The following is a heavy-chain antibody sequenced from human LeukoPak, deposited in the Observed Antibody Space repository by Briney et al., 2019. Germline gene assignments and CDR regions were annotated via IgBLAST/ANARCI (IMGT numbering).Heavy chain of an antibody. CDR2: ISPGDYDT. CDR1: GYSFTSYW. V-gene: IGHV5-51*01. J-gene: IGHJ4*02. Sequence: GGSPTISCKGSGYSFTSYWIGWGRQMHGKGLEWRGIISPGDYDTRYSPSLQAQVPSSADKSISTAYLQWSSLKASDTAMYYCAAKECSTSCYFDCNYYFDYLGQGTLVTVSS. CDR3: AAKECSTSCYFDCNYYFDY. D-gene: IGHD2-2*01.